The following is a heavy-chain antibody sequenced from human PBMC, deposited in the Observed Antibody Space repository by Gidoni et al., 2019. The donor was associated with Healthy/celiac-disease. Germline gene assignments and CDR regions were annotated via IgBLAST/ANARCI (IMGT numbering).Heavy chain of an antibody. CDR1: GGSISSGSYY. CDR2: IYTSGST. V-gene: IGHV4-61*02. Sequence: QVQQQESGPGLVKPSQTLSLTCTVSGGSISSGSYYWSWIRQPAGKGLEWIGRIYTSGSTNYNPSLKSRVTISVDTSKNQFSLKLSSVTAADTAVYYCARGENCSGGSCPDDAFDIWGQGTMVTVSS. D-gene: IGHD2-15*01. CDR3: ARGENCSGGSCPDDAFDI. J-gene: IGHJ3*02.